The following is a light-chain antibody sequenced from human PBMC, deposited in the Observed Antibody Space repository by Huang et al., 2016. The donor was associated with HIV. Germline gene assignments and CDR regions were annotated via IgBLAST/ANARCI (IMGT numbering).Light chain of an antibody. CDR2: AAS. CDR1: QGINDH. V-gene: IGKV1-NL1*01. CDR3: QQYYSNVWT. Sequence: DIQLTQSPSSLSASVGDRVTIACGASQGINDHLAWYQQRPGKAPNLLLYAASRLESGVPSRFSGSGSGTDYTLTISSLQPEDYATYYCQQYYSNVWTFGQGTKVEVK. J-gene: IGKJ1*01.